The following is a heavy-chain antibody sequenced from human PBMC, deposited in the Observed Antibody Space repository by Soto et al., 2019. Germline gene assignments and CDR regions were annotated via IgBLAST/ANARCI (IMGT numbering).Heavy chain of an antibody. Sequence: GGSLRLSCAASGFTFSSYGMHWVRQAPGKGLEWVAVISYDGSNKYYADSVKGRFTISRDNSKNTLYLQMNSLRAEDTAVYYCARFYYDSSGYLPSPYYYYYGLDVWGQGTTVTVSS. V-gene: IGHV3-30*03. CDR1: GFTFSSYG. CDR2: ISYDGSNK. J-gene: IGHJ6*02. D-gene: IGHD3-22*01. CDR3: ARFYYDSSGYLPSPYYYYYGLDV.